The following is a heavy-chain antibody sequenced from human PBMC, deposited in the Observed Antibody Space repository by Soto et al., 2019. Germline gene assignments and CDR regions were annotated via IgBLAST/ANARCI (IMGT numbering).Heavy chain of an antibody. CDR2: ISYDGSNK. CDR1: GFTFSSYA. V-gene: IGHV3-30-3*01. CDR3: ARDGPSRIAVDQVFDY. D-gene: IGHD6-19*01. J-gene: IGHJ4*02. Sequence: GGSLRLSCAASGFTFSSYAMHWVRQAPGKGLEWVAVISYDGSNKYYADSVKGRFTISRDNSKNTLYLQMNSLRAEDTAVYYCARDGPSRIAVDQVFDYWGQGTLVTVSS.